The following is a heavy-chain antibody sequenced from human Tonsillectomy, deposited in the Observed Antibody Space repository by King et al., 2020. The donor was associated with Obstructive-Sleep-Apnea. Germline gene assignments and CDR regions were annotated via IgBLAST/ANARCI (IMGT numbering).Heavy chain of an antibody. CDR2: ISGGGGST. Sequence: VQLVESGGGLVQPGGSLRLSCAASGFTFSSYAVSWVRQAPGKGLEWVSAISGGGGSTYYADSVKGRFTISRDNSKNTLYLQMNSLRAEDTAVYYCAKGHGYGVPFNNWFDPWGQGTLVTVSS. CDR3: AKGHGYGVPFNNWFDP. CDR1: GFTFSSYA. V-gene: IGHV3-23*04. D-gene: IGHD5-12*01. J-gene: IGHJ5*02.